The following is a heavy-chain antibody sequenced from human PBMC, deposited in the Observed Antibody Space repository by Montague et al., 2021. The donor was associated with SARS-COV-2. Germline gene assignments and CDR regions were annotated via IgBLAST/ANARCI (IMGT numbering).Heavy chain of an antibody. CDR1: GGSINYYY. V-gene: IGHV4-4*07. D-gene: IGHD6-13*01. Sequence: SETLSLTCTVSGGSINYYYWHWLRQSAGKGLEWIGRIYSSGNTNSNPSLESRVIMSVDSSQNQFSLKLNSVTAADTAVYYCARGDHPTTASWYFFDSWGQGAWSPCP. CDR2: IYSSGNT. CDR3: ARGDHPTTASWYFFDS. J-gene: IGHJ4*02.